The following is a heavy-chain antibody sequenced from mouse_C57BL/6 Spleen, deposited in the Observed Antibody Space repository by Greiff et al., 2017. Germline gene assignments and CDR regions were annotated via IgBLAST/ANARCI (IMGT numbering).Heavy chain of an antibody. CDR1: GYAFSSSW. D-gene: IGHD1-1*01. V-gene: IGHV1-82*01. CDR2: IYPGDGDT. J-gene: IGHJ2*01. Sequence: VQLQQSGPELVKPGASVKISCKASGYAFSSSWLNWVKQRPGKGLEWIGRIYPGDGDTNYNGKFKGKATLTAAKSSSTAYMQLSSLTSEDSAVYFCAIYYYGSSYVWDYWGQGTTLTVSS. CDR3: AIYYYGSSYVWDY.